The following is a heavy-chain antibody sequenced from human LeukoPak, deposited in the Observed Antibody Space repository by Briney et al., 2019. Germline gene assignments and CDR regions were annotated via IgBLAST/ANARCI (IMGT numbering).Heavy chain of an antibody. CDR1: GFTFSSYW. J-gene: IGHJ4*02. D-gene: IGHD6-13*01. CDR2: IKQDGSEK. V-gene: IGHV3-7*01. CDR3: ASLAAAGTYFDY. Sequence: GGSLRLSCAASGFTFSSYWMSWVRQAPGKGLEWVANIKQDGSEKYYVDSVKGRFTISRDNAKNSLYLRMNSLRAEDTAVYYCASLAAAGTYFDYWGQGTLVTVSS.